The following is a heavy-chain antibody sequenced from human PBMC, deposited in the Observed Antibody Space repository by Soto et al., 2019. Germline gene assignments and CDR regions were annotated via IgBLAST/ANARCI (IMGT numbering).Heavy chain of an antibody. Sequence: QLQLQESGPGLVKPSETLSLTCTVSGGSISSSSYYWGWIRQPPGKGLEWIGSIYYSGSTYYNPSLKSRVTISVDTSKNQFSLKLSSVTAADTAVYYCARALGAGYYDSSGYSRFDYWGQGTLVTVSS. CDR2: IYYSGST. D-gene: IGHD3-22*01. CDR1: GGSISSSSYY. J-gene: IGHJ4*02. V-gene: IGHV4-39*01. CDR3: ARALGAGYYDSSGYSRFDY.